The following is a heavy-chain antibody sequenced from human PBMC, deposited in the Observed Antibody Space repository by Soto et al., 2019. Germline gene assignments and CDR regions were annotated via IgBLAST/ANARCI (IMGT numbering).Heavy chain of an antibody. D-gene: IGHD3-10*01. CDR2: ISGSGGST. Sequence: LSLTCAASGFTFSSYAMSWVRQAPGKGLEWVSAISGSGGSTYYADSVKGRFTISRDNSKNTLYLQMNSLRAEDTAVYYCAKDLWFGESNNDYWGQGTLVTVSS. CDR3: AKDLWFGESNNDY. CDR1: GFTFSSYA. J-gene: IGHJ4*02. V-gene: IGHV3-23*01.